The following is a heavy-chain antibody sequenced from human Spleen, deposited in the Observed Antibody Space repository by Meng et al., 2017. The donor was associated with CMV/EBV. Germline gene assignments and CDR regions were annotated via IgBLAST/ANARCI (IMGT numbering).Heavy chain of an antibody. CDR2: IYSGGKT. J-gene: IGHJ4*02. D-gene: IGHD3-9*01. CDR1: GLIVSNEY. CDR3: AKVWWRDYDILTSPWDY. V-gene: IGHV3-53*01. Sequence: GESLKISCAVSGLIVSNEYMIWVRQAPGKGLEWVASIYSGGKTYYAESVKGRFSISGDNSKNILYLQMNSLRGEDTAVYYCAKVWWRDYDILTSPWDYWGQGTLVTVSS.